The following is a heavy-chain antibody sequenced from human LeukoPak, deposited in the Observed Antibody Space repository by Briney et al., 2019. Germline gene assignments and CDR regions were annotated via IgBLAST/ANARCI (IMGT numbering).Heavy chain of an antibody. CDR3: ARVATPAYSGSWAPYIQRYCFDY. Sequence: ASVKASCKASGYTFTGYYMHWVRQAPGQGLGWMGWINPNSGGTNYAQKFQGRVTMTRDTSISTAYMELSRLRSDDTAVYYCARVATPAYSGSWAPYIQRYCFDYWGQGTLVTVSS. CDR1: GYTFTGYY. J-gene: IGHJ4*02. V-gene: IGHV1-2*02. CDR2: INPNSGGT. D-gene: IGHD6-6*01.